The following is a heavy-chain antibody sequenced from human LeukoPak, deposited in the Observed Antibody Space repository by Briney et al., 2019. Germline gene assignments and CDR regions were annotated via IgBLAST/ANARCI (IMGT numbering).Heavy chain of an antibody. CDR3: AKERDTAMVTIDY. J-gene: IGHJ4*02. D-gene: IGHD5-18*01. V-gene: IGHV3-30*02. CDR2: IQYDGSNK. CDR1: GFTFSSYG. Sequence: GGSLRLSCAASGFTFSSYGMHWVRQAPGKGREWVAFIQYDGSNKYYADSVKGRFTISRDNSKNTLYLQMNSLRAEDTAVYYCAKERDTAMVTIDYWGRGTLVTVSS.